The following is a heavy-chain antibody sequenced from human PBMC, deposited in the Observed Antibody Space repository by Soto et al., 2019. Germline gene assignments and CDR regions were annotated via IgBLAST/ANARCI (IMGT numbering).Heavy chain of an antibody. D-gene: IGHD6-13*01. Sequence: QVQLLQSGGEVKEPGASVKVSCKTSGYTFTSYAISWVRQAPGQGLEWLGWVSPYNGYTSYAQRFQSRLTMATDTSKMTAYMDLRSLTSDDTAVYYCARRRRGANQQPLFDPWGQGTLVTVSS. CDR1: GYTFTSYA. J-gene: IGHJ5*02. V-gene: IGHV1-18*01. CDR2: VSPYNGYT. CDR3: ARRRRGANQQPLFDP.